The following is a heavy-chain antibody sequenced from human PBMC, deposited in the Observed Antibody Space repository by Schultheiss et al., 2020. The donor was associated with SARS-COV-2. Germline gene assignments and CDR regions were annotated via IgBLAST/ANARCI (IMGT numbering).Heavy chain of an antibody. V-gene: IGHV4-34*01. CDR3: ARDGGMYSSSSFDY. CDR1: GGSFSGYY. D-gene: IGHD6-13*01. J-gene: IGHJ4*02. Sequence: SETLSLTCAVYGGSFSGYYWSWIRQHPGKGLEWIGYIYYSGSTYYNPSLKSRVTISVDTSKNQLSLKLSSVTAADPAVYYCARDGGMYSSSSFDYWGQGTLVTVSS. CDR2: IYYSGST.